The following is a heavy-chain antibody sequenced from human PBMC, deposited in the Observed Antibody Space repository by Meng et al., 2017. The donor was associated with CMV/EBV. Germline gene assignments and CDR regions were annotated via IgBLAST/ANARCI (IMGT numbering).Heavy chain of an antibody. J-gene: IGHJ4*02. Sequence: GESLKISCAASEIAFSSYAMNWVRLPPGKGLEWVSGISGRGDNTHYADSVKGRFTISRDNSRNTLFLQMTSLRAEDTALYYCAKISGRTVSPYCSSTSCYTGRGYFDYWGQGTLVTVSS. D-gene: IGHD2-2*02. CDR2: ISGRGDNT. V-gene: IGHV3-23*01. CDR1: EIAFSSYA. CDR3: AKISGRTVSPYCSSTSCYTGRGYFDY.